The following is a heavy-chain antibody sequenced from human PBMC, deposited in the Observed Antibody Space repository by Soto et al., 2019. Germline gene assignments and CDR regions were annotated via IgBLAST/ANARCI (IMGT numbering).Heavy chain of an antibody. CDR3: ARGRLLSHFDY. CDR2: IYYSGST. J-gene: IGHJ4*02. Sequence: SETLSLTCTVSGGSISSGGYYWSWIRQHPGKGLEWIGYIYYSGSTYYNPSLKSRVTISVDTSKNQFSLKLSSVTAADTAVYYCARGRLLSHFDYWGQGTLVTVS. V-gene: IGHV4-31*03. D-gene: IGHD2-21*02. CDR1: GGSISSGGYY.